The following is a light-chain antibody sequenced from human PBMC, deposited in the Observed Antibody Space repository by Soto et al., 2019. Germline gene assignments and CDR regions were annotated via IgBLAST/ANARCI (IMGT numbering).Light chain of an antibody. CDR3: TSYKSSRTYV. V-gene: IGLV2-14*01. J-gene: IGLJ1*01. CDR2: EVS. CDR1: SSDVGGYDF. Sequence: QSVLTQPASVSGSPGQSITISCTGTSSDVGGYDFVSWYQHHPGKAPKLMISEVSDRPSGVSDRFSGSKSGNTASLTISGLQAEDEADYYCTSYKSSRTYVFGTGTKVTVL.